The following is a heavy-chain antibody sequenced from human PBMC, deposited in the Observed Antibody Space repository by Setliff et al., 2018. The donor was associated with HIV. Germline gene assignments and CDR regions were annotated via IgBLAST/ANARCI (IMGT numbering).Heavy chain of an antibody. CDR1: GFTFSSYA. Sequence: GGSLRLSCAASGFTFSSYAMHWVRQAPGKGLEWVAVISNDGSEKYYVDSVKGRFTISRDNAKNSLYLQMNSLRAEDTAVYYCARAYSSGYYLSLSFDYWGQGTLVTVS. D-gene: IGHD3-22*01. CDR2: ISNDGSEK. CDR3: ARAYSSGYYLSLSFDY. V-gene: IGHV3-30*04. J-gene: IGHJ4*02.